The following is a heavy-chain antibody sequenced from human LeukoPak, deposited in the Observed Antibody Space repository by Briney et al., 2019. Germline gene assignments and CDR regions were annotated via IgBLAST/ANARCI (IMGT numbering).Heavy chain of an antibody. CDR1: EFTFSSYG. CDR2: ISYDGSSK. V-gene: IGHV3-30*19. J-gene: IGHJ3*02. CDR3: ARARSSYGYGDAFDI. D-gene: IGHD5-18*01. Sequence: PGGSLRLSCAASEFTFSSYGMHWVRQAPGKGLEWVAVISYDGSSKYYADSVKGRFTISRDNSKNTLYLQMSSLRAEDTAVYYCARARSSYGYGDAFDIWGQGTMVTVSS.